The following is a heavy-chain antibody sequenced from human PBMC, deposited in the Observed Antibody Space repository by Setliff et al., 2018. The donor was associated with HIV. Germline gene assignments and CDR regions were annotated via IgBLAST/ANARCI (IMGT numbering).Heavy chain of an antibody. CDR1: GFTFSSYS. J-gene: IGHJ4*02. D-gene: IGHD3-22*01. CDR3: ARDPPWNYDSSGYPYYFDY. CDR2: ISPSGTYI. V-gene: IGHV3-21*01. Sequence: GGSLRLSCAASGFTFSSYSMNWVRQAPGKGLEWISFISPSGTYIHHADSLKGRFTISRDNAKNSLYLQMNRLRAEDTAVYYCARDPPWNYDSSGYPYYFDYWGQGTLVTVSS.